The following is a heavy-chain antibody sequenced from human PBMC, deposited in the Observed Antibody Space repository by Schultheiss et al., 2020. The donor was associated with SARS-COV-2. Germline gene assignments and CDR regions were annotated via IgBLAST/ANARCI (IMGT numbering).Heavy chain of an antibody. D-gene: IGHD6-13*01. Sequence: GGSLRLSCAASGFTFSSYSMNRVRQAPGKGLEWVSSISSSSSYIYYADSVKGRFTISRDNAKNSLYLQMNSLRAEDTAVYYCARERYSSSWYDYWGQGTLVTVSS. CDR2: ISSSSSYI. CDR1: GFTFSSYS. CDR3: ARERYSSSWYDY. V-gene: IGHV3-21*01. J-gene: IGHJ4*02.